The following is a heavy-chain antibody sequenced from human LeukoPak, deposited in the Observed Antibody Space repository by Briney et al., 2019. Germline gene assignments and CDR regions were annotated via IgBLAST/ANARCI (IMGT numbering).Heavy chain of an antibody. CDR1: GGSISGYY. Sequence: SETLSLACTVSGGSISGYYWSWIRQPPGKGLEWIGYIYTSGSTNYNPSLKSRVTISVDTSKNQFSLRLSSVTAADTAMYFCARAYSRSYSHFDDWGQGTLVTVSS. V-gene: IGHV4-4*09. J-gene: IGHJ4*02. D-gene: IGHD1-26*01. CDR2: IYTSGST. CDR3: ARAYSRSYSHFDD.